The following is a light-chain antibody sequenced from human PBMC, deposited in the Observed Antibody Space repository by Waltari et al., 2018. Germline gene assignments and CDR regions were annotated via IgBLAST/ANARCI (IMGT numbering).Light chain of an antibody. V-gene: IGKV1-39*01. CDR2: AAS. J-gene: IGKJ1*01. CDR3: QQSYSTS. CDR1: QSISSY. Sequence: DIQMTQSPPSLSASVGDRVTITCRASQSISSYLNWYQQKPGKAPNLLIYAASSLQSGVPSRFSGSGSGTDFTLTISSLQPEDFATYYCQQSYSTSFGQGTKVEIK.